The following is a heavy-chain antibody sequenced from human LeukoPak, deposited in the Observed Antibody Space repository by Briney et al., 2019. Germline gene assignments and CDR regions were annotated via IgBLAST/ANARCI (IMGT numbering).Heavy chain of an antibody. CDR3: AKDMGPLGTIWLDY. Sequence: GSLRLSCVASGFTFADYSMHWVRQAPGKSLEWVSLINGDGNKKKYGDSLKGRFTISRDNSKNSLYLQVNSLRTEDTALYYCAKDMGPLGTIWLDYWGQGTLVSVSS. V-gene: IGHV3-43*02. CDR2: INGDGNKK. J-gene: IGHJ4*02. D-gene: IGHD3-3*01. CDR1: GFTFADYS.